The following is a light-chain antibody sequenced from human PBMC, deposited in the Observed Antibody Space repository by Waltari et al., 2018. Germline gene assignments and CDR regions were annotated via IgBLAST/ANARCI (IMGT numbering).Light chain of an antibody. CDR1: QSLVHDNGNTY. V-gene: IGKV2-30*02. CDR2: KVS. Sequence: DAVMTQSPLSLPVTLGQPASISCRSSQSLVHDNGNTYLNWFQQRPGQSPRRLNYKVSNRDSGVPDRFSGSGSGTDFTLKISRVEAEDFGAIYYCMQATYWPYTFGPGTKLEIK. CDR3: MQATYWPYT. J-gene: IGKJ2*01.